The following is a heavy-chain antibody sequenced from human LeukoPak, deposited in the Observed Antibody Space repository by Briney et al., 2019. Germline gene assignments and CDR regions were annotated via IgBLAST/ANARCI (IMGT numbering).Heavy chain of an antibody. CDR2: INPDSGGT. V-gene: IGHV1-2*02. D-gene: IGHD2-15*01. J-gene: IGHJ5*02. CDR3: ARGYCTGGSCSGAWFDP. Sequence: ASVKVSCKASGYTFSGYHMHWVRQAPGPGLEWMGWINPDSGGTNYAQKFQGRVTMTRDTSVSTAFIELNSLRSDDTAAYYCARGYCTGGSCSGAWFDPWGQGTLVTVSS. CDR1: GYTFSGYH.